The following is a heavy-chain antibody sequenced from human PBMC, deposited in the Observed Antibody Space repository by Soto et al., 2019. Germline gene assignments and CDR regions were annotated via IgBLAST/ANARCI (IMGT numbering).Heavy chain of an antibody. CDR3: ARHSGYCSGGSCYGSWFDP. V-gene: IGHV4-59*08. Sequence: SETLSLTCTVCGGSISSYYWSWIRQPPGKGLEWIGYIYYSGSTNYNPSLKSRVTISVDTSKNQFSLKLSSVTAADTAVYYCARHSGYCSGGSCYGSWFDPWGQGTLVTVSS. D-gene: IGHD2-15*01. CDR2: IYYSGST. J-gene: IGHJ5*02. CDR1: GGSISSYY.